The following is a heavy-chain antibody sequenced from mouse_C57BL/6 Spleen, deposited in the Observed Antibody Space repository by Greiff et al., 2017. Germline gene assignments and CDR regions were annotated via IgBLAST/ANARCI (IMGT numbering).Heavy chain of an antibody. CDR3: VREGELLRSSSGYYAMDY. Sequence: QVTLKVSGAELAKPGASVKLSCKASGYTFTSYWMHWVKQRPGQGLEWIGYINPSSGYTKYNQKFKDKATLTADKSSSTAYMQLSSLTYEDSAVYYCVREGELLRSSSGYYAMDYWGQGTSVTVSS. D-gene: IGHD1-1*01. CDR1: GYTFTSYW. CDR2: INPSSGYT. J-gene: IGHJ4*01. V-gene: IGHV1-7*01.